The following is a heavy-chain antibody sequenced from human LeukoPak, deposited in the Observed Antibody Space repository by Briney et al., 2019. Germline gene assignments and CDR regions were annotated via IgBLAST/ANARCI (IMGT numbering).Heavy chain of an antibody. V-gene: IGHV3-7*01. CDR1: LDTFDDYG. CDR2: IEQDGNEK. Sequence: GGGLRLSSAASLDTFDDYGMSWVPHAPRRGVEWGAHIEQDGNEKYYVDCVKGRFTSSRDNSKNTVSLQMNSLRAEDTAVYYCAKKAFDSGSYHWFDPWGQGTLVTVSS. D-gene: IGHD3-10*01. J-gene: IGHJ5*02. CDR3: AKKAFDSGSYHWFDP.